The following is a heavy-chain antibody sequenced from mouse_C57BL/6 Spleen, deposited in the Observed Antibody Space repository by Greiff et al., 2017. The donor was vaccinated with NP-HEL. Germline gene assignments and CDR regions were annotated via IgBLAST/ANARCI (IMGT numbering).Heavy chain of an antibody. J-gene: IGHJ1*03. CDR3: ARYIGSNYWYFDV. D-gene: IGHD2-5*01. CDR2: IRNKANGYTT. CDR1: GFTFTDYY. Sequence: EVKLMESGGGLVQPGGSLSLSCAASGFTFTDYYMSWVRQPPGKALEWLGFIRNKANGYTTEYSASVKGRFTISRDNSQSILYLQMNALRAEDSATYYCARYIGSNYWYFDVWGTGTTVTVSS. V-gene: IGHV7-3*01.